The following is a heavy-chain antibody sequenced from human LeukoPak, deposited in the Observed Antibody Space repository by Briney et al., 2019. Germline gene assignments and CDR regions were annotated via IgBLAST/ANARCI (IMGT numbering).Heavy chain of an antibody. J-gene: IGHJ4*02. D-gene: IGHD3-22*01. CDR1: GGSISSSSYY. V-gene: IGHV4-39*01. CDR3: ARHFRSSGPKLPLDY. Sequence: PSETLSLTCTVSGGSISSSSYYWGWIRQPPGKGLERIGSIYYSGSTYYNPSLKSRVTISVDTSKNQFSLKLSSVTAADTAVYYCARHFRSSGPKLPLDYWGQGTLVTVSS. CDR2: IYYSGST.